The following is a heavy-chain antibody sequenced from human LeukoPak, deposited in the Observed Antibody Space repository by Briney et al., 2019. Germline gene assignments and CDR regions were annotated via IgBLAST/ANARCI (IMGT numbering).Heavy chain of an antibody. CDR2: MNPNSGNT. V-gene: IGHV1-8*03. J-gene: IGHJ4*02. CDR1: GYTFTSYD. CDR3: ARVLGWELHSDDFDY. D-gene: IGHD1-26*01. Sequence: ASVKVSCKASGYTFTSYDITWVRQATGQGLEWMGWMNPNSGNTGYAQKFPGRVTITRDTSIGTAYMELSSLRSEDTAVYYCARVLGWELHSDDFDYWGEGTLVTVSS.